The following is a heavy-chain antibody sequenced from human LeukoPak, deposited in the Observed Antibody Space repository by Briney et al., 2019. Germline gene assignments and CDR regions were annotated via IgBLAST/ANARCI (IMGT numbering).Heavy chain of an antibody. CDR3: ARDHNGPYTFDY. J-gene: IGHJ4*02. CDR1: GFTFSNYE. CDR2: ISSSGTTI. D-gene: IGHD2-2*02. V-gene: IGHV3-48*03. Sequence: GRSLRLSCAASGFTFSNYEMNWVRQAPGKGLEWVSYISSSGTTIYYADSVKGRFTISRDNAKNSLSLQMNSLKVEDTAVYYCARDHNGPYTFDYWGRGTLVTVSS.